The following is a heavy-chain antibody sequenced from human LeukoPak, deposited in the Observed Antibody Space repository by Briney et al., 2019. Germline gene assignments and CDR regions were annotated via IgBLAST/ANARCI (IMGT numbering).Heavy chain of an antibody. Sequence: PGGSLRLSCAASGFTFSTYSMNWVRQAPGKGLEWVSSISSSSSYIYYADSVKGRFTISRDNAKNSLYLQMNSLRAEDTAVYYCARAGADYGDYRSYWGQGTLVTVSS. CDR1: GFTFSTYS. CDR3: ARAGADYGDYRSY. J-gene: IGHJ4*02. CDR2: ISSSSSYI. D-gene: IGHD4-17*01. V-gene: IGHV3-21*01.